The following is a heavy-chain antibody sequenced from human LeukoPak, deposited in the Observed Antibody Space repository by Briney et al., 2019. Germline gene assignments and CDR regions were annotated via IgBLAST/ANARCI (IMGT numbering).Heavy chain of an antibody. CDR3: ARYDPFLRGIIISNSHDYHGMDG. CDR2: ISAYNGNT. CDR1: SDMFTNYG. J-gene: IGHJ6*02. Sequence: ASVKISCKASSDMFTNYGISWVRQAPGQGLEWLGWISAYNGNTKIAQKFQGRVTLTTDTSTRTGYIYLPSLTSDDTAVYYCARYDPFLRGIIISNSHDYHGMDGWGQGTTVNV. V-gene: IGHV1-18*01. D-gene: IGHD3-10*01.